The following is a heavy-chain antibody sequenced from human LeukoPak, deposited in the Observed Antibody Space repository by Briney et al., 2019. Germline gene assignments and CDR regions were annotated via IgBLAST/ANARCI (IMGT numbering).Heavy chain of an antibody. CDR1: GFTVSSNY. CDR2: IYSGGST. V-gene: IGHV3-66*02. Sequence: GGSLRLSCAASGFTVSSNYMSWVRQAPGKGLEWVSVIYSGGSTYYADSVKGRFTISRDNSKNTLYLRMNSLRAEDTAVYYCARDSNYYDSSGYYDYWGQGTLVTVSS. J-gene: IGHJ4*02. CDR3: ARDSNYYDSSGYYDY. D-gene: IGHD3-22*01.